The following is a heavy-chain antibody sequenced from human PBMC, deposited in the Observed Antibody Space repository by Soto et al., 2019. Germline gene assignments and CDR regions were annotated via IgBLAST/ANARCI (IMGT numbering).Heavy chain of an antibody. CDR1: GYTFTSYG. J-gene: IGHJ3*02. CDR2: ISAYNGNT. Sequence: ASVKVSCKASGYTFTSYGISWVRQAPGQGLEWMGWISAYNGNTNYAQKLQGRVTMTTDTSTSTAYMELRSLRSDDTAVYYCAREGIAGTFGNAFDIWGQGTMVTVSS. CDR3: AREGIAGTFGNAFDI. V-gene: IGHV1-18*01. D-gene: IGHD6-13*01.